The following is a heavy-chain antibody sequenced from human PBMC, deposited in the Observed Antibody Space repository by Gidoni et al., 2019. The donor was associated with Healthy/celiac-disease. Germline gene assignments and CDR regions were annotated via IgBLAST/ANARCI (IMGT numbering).Heavy chain of an antibody. J-gene: IGHJ4*02. D-gene: IGHD3-9*01. CDR1: GFTFSSYG. Sequence: QVQLVESGGGVVQHGRSLRLSWSASGFTFSSYGMHWVRQAPGKGLEWVAVISYDGSNKYYADSVKGRFTISRDNSKNTLYLQMNSLRAEDTAVYYCAKGVDGFDYWGQGTLVTVSS. V-gene: IGHV3-30*18. CDR2: ISYDGSNK. CDR3: AKGVDGFDY.